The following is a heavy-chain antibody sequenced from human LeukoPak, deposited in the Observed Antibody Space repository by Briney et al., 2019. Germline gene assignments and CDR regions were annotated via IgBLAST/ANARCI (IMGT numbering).Heavy chain of an antibody. D-gene: IGHD2-15*01. CDR2: ISSSGSTI. V-gene: IGHV3-48*03. Sequence: GGSLRLSCAASGFIFSTYEMNWVRQTPGKGLEWVSYISSSGSTIYYADSVKGRFTISRDNAKNSLFLQMNSLRAEDTAVYYCARGVEDGGTYYDPDYWGQGTLVIVSS. CDR3: ARGVEDGGTYYDPDY. J-gene: IGHJ4*02. CDR1: GFIFSTYE.